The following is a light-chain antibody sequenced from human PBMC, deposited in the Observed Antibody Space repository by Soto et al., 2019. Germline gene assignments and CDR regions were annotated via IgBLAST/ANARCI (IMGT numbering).Light chain of an antibody. CDR3: QQSYRTLYT. CDR1: EMISIY. J-gene: IGKJ2*01. V-gene: IGKV1-39*01. CDR2: AAS. Sequence: DIPMTQFPSSLSASVGDRVTITCRASEMISIYLNWYQQKPGKAPKLLIYAASSLQSGVPSRFSGSGFGTDFTLTISHLQPEDFATYYCQQSYRTLYTFGQGTKLEI.